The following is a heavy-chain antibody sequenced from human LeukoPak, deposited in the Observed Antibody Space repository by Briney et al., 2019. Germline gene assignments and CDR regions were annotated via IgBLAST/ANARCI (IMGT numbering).Heavy chain of an antibody. V-gene: IGHV1-2*02. Sequence: GASVKVSCTASGYTFTGYYMHWVRQAPGQGLEWMGWINPNSGGTNYAKKVQGRVTMTRDTSISTAYMELSRLGSDDTAVYYCARDRVGGTMVRGVIITRGNWFDPWGQGTLVTVSS. CDR3: ARDRVGGTMVRGVIITRGNWFDP. CDR1: GYTFTGYY. D-gene: IGHD3-10*01. J-gene: IGHJ5*02. CDR2: INPNSGGT.